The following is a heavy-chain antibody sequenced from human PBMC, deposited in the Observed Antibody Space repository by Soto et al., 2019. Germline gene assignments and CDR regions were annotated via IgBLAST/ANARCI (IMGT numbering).Heavy chain of an antibody. Sequence: QVQLVQSGAEVKKPGSSVKVSCKASGGTFSSYAISWVRQAPGQGLEWMGGIIPIFGTANYAQKFQGRVTITADEAXSXXYRELSSLRSEDTAVYYCAKNYDYWSGDYYYGMDVWGQGTTVTVSS. CDR3: AKNYDYWSGDYYYGMDV. CDR1: GGTFSSYA. V-gene: IGHV1-69*12. J-gene: IGHJ6*02. CDR2: IIPIFGTA. D-gene: IGHD3-3*01.